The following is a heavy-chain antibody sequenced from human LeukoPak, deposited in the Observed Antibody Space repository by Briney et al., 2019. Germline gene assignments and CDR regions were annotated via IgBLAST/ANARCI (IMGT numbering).Heavy chain of an antibody. D-gene: IGHD5-12*01. CDR2: IRGKANDYAT. J-gene: IGHJ4*01. CDR3: TRQEVGARFDY. Sequence: GGSLRLSCAASAFTFSDSTIHWVRQASGEGMEWVGRIRGKANDYATGYSASVKGRFTISRDDSKNTAYLQMDSLKTEDTAVYYCTRQEVGARFDYWGHGTLVTVSS. CDR1: AFTFSDST. V-gene: IGHV3-73*01.